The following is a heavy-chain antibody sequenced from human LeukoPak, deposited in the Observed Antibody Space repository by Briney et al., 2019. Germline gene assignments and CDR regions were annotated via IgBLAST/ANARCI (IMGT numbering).Heavy chain of an antibody. D-gene: IGHD6-13*01. CDR3: ARDGRGHWDTSRWYLGNWFDP. J-gene: IGHJ5*02. V-gene: IGHV1-18*01. Sequence: GASVKVSCKASGYTFTSYGISWVRQAPGQGLEWMGWISTYDANTEYAQKLQGRVTMTTDTSTSTAYMEVRSLRSDDTAVYYCARDGRGHWDTSRWYLGNWFDPWGQGTLVTVSS. CDR1: GYTFTSYG. CDR2: ISTYDANT.